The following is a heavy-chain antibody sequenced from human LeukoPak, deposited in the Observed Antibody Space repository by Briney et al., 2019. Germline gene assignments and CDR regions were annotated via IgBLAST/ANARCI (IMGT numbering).Heavy chain of an antibody. CDR2: INRNGGST. J-gene: IGHJ6*03. CDR1: EFTFDDYG. V-gene: IGHV3-20*04. D-gene: IGHD2-15*01. CDR3: AGYLRKVVGGGGDYYFYMDV. Sequence: GGSLRLSCAASEFTFDDYGMSWVRQAPGKGPEWVSGINRNGGSTGYADSVKGRFTISRDNAKNSLYLQMNSLRAEDTALYYWAGYLRKVVGGGGDYYFYMDVWGKGTTVTVSS.